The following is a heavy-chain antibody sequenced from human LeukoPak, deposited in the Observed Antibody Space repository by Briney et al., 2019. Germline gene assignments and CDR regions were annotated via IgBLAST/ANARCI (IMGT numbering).Heavy chain of an antibody. V-gene: IGHV3-9*01. CDR2: ISWNSGSI. D-gene: IGHD3-9*01. Sequence: GGSLRLSCAASGFTFSSYSMNWVRQAPGKGLEWVSGISWNSGSIGYADSVKGRFTISRDNAKNSLYLQMNSLRAEDTALYYCAKGYDILTGYYFPYFDYWGQGTLVTVSS. CDR1: GFTFSSYS. CDR3: AKGYDILTGYYFPYFDY. J-gene: IGHJ4*02.